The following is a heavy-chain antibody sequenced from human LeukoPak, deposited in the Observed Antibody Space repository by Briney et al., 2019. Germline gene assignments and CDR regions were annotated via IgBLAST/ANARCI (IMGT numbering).Heavy chain of an antibody. Sequence: GGSLRLSCAASGFTFSSYWMHWVRQAPGKGLVWVSGINSDGDYTNYADSVKGRFTISRDNAKNTLYLQMNSLRAEDTAVYYCTRVYYAGGYYFDYWGQGTLVTVSS. J-gene: IGHJ4*02. CDR2: INSDGDYT. D-gene: IGHD3-3*01. CDR1: GFTFSSYW. CDR3: TRVYYAGGYYFDY. V-gene: IGHV3-74*01.